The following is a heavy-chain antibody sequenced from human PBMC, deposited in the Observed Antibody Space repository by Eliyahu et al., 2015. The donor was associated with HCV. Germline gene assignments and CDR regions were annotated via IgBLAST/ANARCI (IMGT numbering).Heavy chain of an antibody. CDR3: ARGVRAVAGGYFDL. J-gene: IGHJ2*01. Sequence: QVQLQQWGAGLLKPSETLSLTCAVYGGSFSGYYWSWIRQPPGKGLEWIGEINHSGSTNYNPSLKSRVTISVDTSKNQFSLKLSSVTAADTAVYYCARGVRAVAGGYFDLWGRGTLVTVSS. CDR2: INHSGST. D-gene: IGHD6-19*01. CDR1: GGSFSGYY. V-gene: IGHV4-34*01.